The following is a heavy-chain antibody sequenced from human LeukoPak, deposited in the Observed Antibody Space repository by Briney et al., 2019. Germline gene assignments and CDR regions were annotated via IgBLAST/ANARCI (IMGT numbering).Heavy chain of an antibody. Sequence: PSETLSLTCAVYGGSFSGYYWSWIRQPPGKGLEWIGEINHSGSTNYNPSLKSRVTISVDTSKNQFSLKLSSVTAADTAVYYCARTTLSGAGPYYYYYYGMDVWGQGTTVTVSS. V-gene: IGHV4-34*01. CDR1: GGSFSGYY. D-gene: IGHD1-14*01. J-gene: IGHJ6*02. CDR3: ARTTLSGAGPYYYYYYGMDV. CDR2: INHSGST.